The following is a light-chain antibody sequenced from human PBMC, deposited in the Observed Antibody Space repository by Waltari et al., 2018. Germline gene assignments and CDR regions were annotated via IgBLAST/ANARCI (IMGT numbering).Light chain of an antibody. CDR3: QKYNSDPRT. Sequence: DIQMTQSPASLSASIGDRVTITCRASQGISNYLAWYQQKPGKVPKLLIYSASTLQSGVPSRFSGSGSGTDFTLTISSLQPEDVATYYCQKYNSDPRTFGQGTTVEIK. CDR1: QGISNY. J-gene: IGKJ1*01. V-gene: IGKV1-27*01. CDR2: SAS.